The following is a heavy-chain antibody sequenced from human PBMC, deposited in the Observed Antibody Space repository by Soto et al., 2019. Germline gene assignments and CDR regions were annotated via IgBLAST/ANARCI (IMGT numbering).Heavy chain of an antibody. Sequence: QVQLVQSGAEVKKPGASVKVSCKASGYTFTSYGISWVRQAPGQGLEWMGWISAYNGNTNYAQKLQGRVTMTTDTSTSTAYRELRSLGSDDTAVYYCARDQGGLPIQLWTFDYWGQGTLVTVSS. D-gene: IGHD5-18*01. V-gene: IGHV1-18*01. CDR3: ARDQGGLPIQLWTFDY. J-gene: IGHJ4*02. CDR2: ISAYNGNT. CDR1: GYTFTSYG.